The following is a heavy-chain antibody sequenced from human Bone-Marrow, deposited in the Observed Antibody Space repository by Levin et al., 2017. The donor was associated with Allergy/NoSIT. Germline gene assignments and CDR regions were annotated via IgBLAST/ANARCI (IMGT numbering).Heavy chain of an antibody. CDR3: AKDLGIVVVVAEYFQH. J-gene: IGHJ1*01. V-gene: IGHV3-23*01. Sequence: GGSLRLSCAASGFTFSSYAMSWVRQAPGKGLEWVSAISGSGGSTYYADSVKGRFTISRDNSKNTLYLQMNSLRAEDTAVYYCAKDLGIVVVVAEYFQHWGQGTLVTVSS. D-gene: IGHD2-15*01. CDR2: ISGSGGST. CDR1: GFTFSSYA.